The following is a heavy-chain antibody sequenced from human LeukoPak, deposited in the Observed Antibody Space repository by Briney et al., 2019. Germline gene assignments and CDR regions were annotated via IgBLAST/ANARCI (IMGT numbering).Heavy chain of an antibody. CDR1: GFTFSDYS. D-gene: IGHD3-10*01. J-gene: IGHJ4*02. CDR3: AKGYYGSGSSYFDC. Sequence: GGSLRLSCAASGFTFSDYSMNWVRQAPGQGLEWVSSITISGSGTYYADSVKGRFTITRDNSKDTLYLEMNSPRADDTAKYYCAKGYYGSGSSYFDCWDQGTLVTVSS. V-gene: IGHV3-23*01. CDR2: ITISGSGT.